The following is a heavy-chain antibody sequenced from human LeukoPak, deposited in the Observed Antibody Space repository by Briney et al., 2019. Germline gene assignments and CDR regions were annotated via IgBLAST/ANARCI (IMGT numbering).Heavy chain of an antibody. CDR1: GFTFSTYW. V-gene: IGHV3-7*01. CDR2: MRRDGNEI. J-gene: IGHJ5*02. Sequence: GGSLRLSCSASGFTFSTYWMSWVRQAPGKGLEWVANMRRDGNEIYYLDSVRGRFTISRDNAKNSLYLQMNSLRAEDTAVYYCARSLPYCTNGVCYTYWFDPWGQGTLVTVSS. CDR3: ARSLPYCTNGVCYTYWFDP. D-gene: IGHD2-8*01.